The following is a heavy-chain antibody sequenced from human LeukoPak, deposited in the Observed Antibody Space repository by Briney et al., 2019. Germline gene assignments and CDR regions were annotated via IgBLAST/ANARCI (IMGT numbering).Heavy chain of an antibody. Sequence: PSETLSLTCTVSGGSISSRSYYWGWIRQPRGKGLEWIVSISYSGSTYYSVSRKSRLTISVDTSKNQFSLKLTSVTAADTAVYYCARQSCTTTSCYSDYRGQGTLVTVSS. J-gene: IGHJ4*02. D-gene: IGHD2-2*01. CDR2: ISYSGST. CDR1: GGSISSRSYY. V-gene: IGHV4-39*01. CDR3: ARQSCTTTSCYSDY.